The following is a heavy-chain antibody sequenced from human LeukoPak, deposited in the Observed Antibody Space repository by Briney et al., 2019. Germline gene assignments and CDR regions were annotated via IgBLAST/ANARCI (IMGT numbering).Heavy chain of an antibody. CDR1: GDSISSGDYY. V-gene: IGHV4-61*02. CDR3: ARGHGSSWRYYYYYYMDV. D-gene: IGHD6-13*01. CDR2: ISSSGST. Sequence: SETLSLTCTVSGDSISSGDYYWSWIRQPAGKGLEWIGRISSSGSTNYNPSLKSRVTISVDTSKNQFSLKLSSVTAADTAVYYCARGHGSSWRYYYYYYMDVWGKGTTVTVSS. J-gene: IGHJ6*03.